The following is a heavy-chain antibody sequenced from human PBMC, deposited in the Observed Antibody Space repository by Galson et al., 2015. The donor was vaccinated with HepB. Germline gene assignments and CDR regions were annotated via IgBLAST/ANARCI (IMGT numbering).Heavy chain of an antibody. CDR3: ARAPGYDSSGYYPW. J-gene: IGHJ4*02. D-gene: IGHD3-22*01. CDR1: GYTFTSYG. V-gene: IGHV1-18*01. CDR2: ISAYNGNT. Sequence: SVKVSCKASGYTFTSYGISWVRQAPGQGLEWMGWISAYNGNTNYAQKLQGRVTMTTDTSTSTAYMELRSLRSDDTAVYYCARAPGYDSSGYYPWWGQGTLVTVSS.